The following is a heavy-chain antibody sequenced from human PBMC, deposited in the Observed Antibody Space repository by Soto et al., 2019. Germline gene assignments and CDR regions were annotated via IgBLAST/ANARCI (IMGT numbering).Heavy chain of an antibody. CDR2: ISWNSGSI. D-gene: IGHD6-19*01. CDR3: AKDRGLVLSFYFDY. Sequence: EVQLVQSGGGLVQPGRSLRLSCAASGFTFDDYAMHWVRQAPGEGLEWVSGISWNSGSIGYPDSVKGRFTISRDNAKESLYLQMNSLRAEDTALYYCAKDRGLVLSFYFDYWSQGTLVTVSS. J-gene: IGHJ4*02. V-gene: IGHV3-9*01. CDR1: GFTFDDYA.